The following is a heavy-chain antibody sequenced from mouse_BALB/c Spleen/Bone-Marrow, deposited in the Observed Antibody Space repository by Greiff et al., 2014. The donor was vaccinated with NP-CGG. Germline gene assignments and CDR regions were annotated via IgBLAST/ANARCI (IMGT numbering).Heavy chain of an antibody. CDR3: ARCLIFYDYDEAMDY. CDR1: GFNIKDTY. J-gene: IGHJ4*01. V-gene: IGHV14-3*02. CDR2: IDPANGDT. D-gene: IGHD2-4*01. Sequence: EVQLQQSGAELVKPGASVKLSCTASGFNIKDTYMHWVKQRPEQGLEWIGRIDPANGDTKYDPKFQGKATITADTSSNTAYLQLSSLTSEDTAVYYCARCLIFYDYDEAMDYWGQGTSVTVSS.